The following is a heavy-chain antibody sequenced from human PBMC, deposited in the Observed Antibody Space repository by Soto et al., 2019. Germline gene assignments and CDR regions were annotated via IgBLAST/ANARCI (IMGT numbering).Heavy chain of an antibody. Sequence: QVQLVQSGAEVKKPGSSVKVSCKASGGTFSSYTISWVRQAPGQGLEWMGRIIPILGIANYAQKFQGRVTITADKSTSTAYMELSSLRSEDTAVYYCARGSRTLAATRNNWFDPWGQGTLVTVSS. D-gene: IGHD2-15*01. V-gene: IGHV1-69*02. J-gene: IGHJ5*02. CDR2: IIPILGIA. CDR1: GGTFSSYT. CDR3: ARGSRTLAATRNNWFDP.